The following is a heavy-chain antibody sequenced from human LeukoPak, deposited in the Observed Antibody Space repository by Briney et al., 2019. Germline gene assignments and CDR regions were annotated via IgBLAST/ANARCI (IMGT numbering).Heavy chain of an antibody. CDR1: GYTFTSYG. Sequence: VASVKVSCKASGYTFTSYGISWVRQAPGQGLEWMGWISAYNGNTNYAQKLQGRVTMTTDTSTSTAYMELRSLRSDDTAVYYCGRDQWPYYYGSGSSFDYWGQGTLVTVSS. V-gene: IGHV1-18*01. CDR2: ISAYNGNT. D-gene: IGHD3-10*01. J-gene: IGHJ4*02. CDR3: GRDQWPYYYGSGSSFDY.